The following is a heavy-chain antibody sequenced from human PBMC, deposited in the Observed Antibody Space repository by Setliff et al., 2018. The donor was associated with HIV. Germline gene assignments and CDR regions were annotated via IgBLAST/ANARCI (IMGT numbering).Heavy chain of an antibody. V-gene: IGHV1-2*02. CDR2: INPNNGGT. CDR1: GYTFTGYY. CDR3: ARVGSSWYLGGWFDP. Sequence: ASVKVSCKASGYTFTGYYMHWVRQAPGQGLEWMGWINPNNGGTNYAQKFQGRVTMTRDTSISTAYMELSRLRSDDTAVYYCARVGSSWYLGGWFDPWGQGTLVTVSS. J-gene: IGHJ5*02. D-gene: IGHD6-13*01.